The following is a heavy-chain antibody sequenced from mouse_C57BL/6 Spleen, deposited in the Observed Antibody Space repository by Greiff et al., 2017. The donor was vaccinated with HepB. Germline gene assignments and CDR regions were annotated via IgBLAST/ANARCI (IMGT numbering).Heavy chain of an antibody. Sequence: VQRVESGPGLVAPSQSLSITCTVSGFSLTSYGVHWVRQPTGKGLEWLGVIWAGGSTNYNSALMSRLSISKDNYNSQVFLKMNSLQTDDTAMYYCARLEDIWGQGTTLTVSS. CDR2: IWAGGST. CDR3: ARLEDI. V-gene: IGHV2-9*02. D-gene: IGHD1-3*01. J-gene: IGHJ2*01. CDR1: GFSLTSYG.